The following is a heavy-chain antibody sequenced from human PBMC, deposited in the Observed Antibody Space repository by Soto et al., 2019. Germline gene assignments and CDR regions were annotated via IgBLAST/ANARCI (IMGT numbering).Heavy chain of an antibody. J-gene: IGHJ6*02. D-gene: IGHD3-10*01. V-gene: IGHV3-30*18. CDR2: ISDDGHNK. CDR1: QLTFNNYA. Sequence: QVQLVESGGGVVQPGRSLSLSCAASQLTFNNYAMHWVRQAPGKGLEWVAVISDDGHNKYYADSVRGRFIISRDNSKNTVYLHMNSLRVDDTAVYYCAKDLNVKTYGPYGMDVWGQGTTVTVSS. CDR3: AKDLNVKTYGPYGMDV.